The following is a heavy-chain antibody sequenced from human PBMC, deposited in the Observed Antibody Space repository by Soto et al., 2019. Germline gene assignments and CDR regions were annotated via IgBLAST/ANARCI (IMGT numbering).Heavy chain of an antibody. CDR2: INPMFNST. V-gene: IGHV1-69*01. D-gene: IGHD3-9*01. CDR1: GGTFDHAA. Sequence: QVQLVQSGAEVKKPGSSVKVSCEAPGGTFDHAAITWVRQAPGQGLEWVGGINPMFNSTHYAQKFQGRVTITADAGTSTAFMERRGLTSDDTAVYYGARQIFAADYWGQGTLLVVSS. J-gene: IGHJ4*02. CDR3: ARQIFAADY.